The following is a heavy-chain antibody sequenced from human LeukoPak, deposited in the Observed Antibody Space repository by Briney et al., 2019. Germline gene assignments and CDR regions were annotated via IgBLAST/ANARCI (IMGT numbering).Heavy chain of an antibody. D-gene: IGHD1-26*01. J-gene: IGHJ6*02. CDR1: GGSFSGYY. CDR3: ARAWWELPNYYYYGMDV. V-gene: IGHV4-34*01. CDR2: INHSGST. Sequence: SETLSLTCAVYGGSFSGYYWSWIRQPPGKGLEWIGEINHSGSTNYNPSLKSRVTISVDTSKNQFSLKLSSVTAADTAVYYCARAWWELPNYYYYGMDVWGQGTTVTVSS.